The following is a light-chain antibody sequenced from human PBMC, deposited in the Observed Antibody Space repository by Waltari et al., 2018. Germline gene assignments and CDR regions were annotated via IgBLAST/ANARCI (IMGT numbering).Light chain of an antibody. Sequence: QSVLTQPAPVSGSPGQSITISCTGTSSDVRSYNLLSWYQQQPGKAPKLMIYEVSQRPSGVSNRFSGSKSGNTASLTISGLQAEDEADYYCCSYAGSSTLVFGGGTKLTVL. V-gene: IGLV2-23*02. J-gene: IGLJ2*01. CDR2: EVS. CDR3: CSYAGSSTLV. CDR1: SSDVRSYNL.